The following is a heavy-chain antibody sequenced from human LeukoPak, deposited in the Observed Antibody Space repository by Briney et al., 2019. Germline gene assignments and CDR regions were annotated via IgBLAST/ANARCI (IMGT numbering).Heavy chain of an antibody. CDR3: ARSPQSRGYSYGYFLGDYFDY. CDR1: GYTFTSYY. D-gene: IGHD5-18*01. CDR2: INPSGGST. Sequence: ASVKVSCKASGYTFTSYYMHWVRQAPGQGLEWMGIINPSGGSTSYAQKFQGRVTMTRDTSTSTVYMELSSLRSEDTAVYYCARSPQSRGYSYGYFLGDYFDYWGQGTLVTVSS. J-gene: IGHJ4*02. V-gene: IGHV1-46*01.